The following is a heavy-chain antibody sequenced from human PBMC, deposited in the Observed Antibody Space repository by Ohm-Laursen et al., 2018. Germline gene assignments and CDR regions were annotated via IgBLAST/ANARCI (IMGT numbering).Heavy chain of an antibody. J-gene: IGHJ6*02. V-gene: IGHV4-34*01. CDR2: INHSGST. CDR1: GGSFSGYY. D-gene: IGHD1-26*01. CDR3: ARGGGRYYYYYGMDV. Sequence: GTLSLTCAVYGGSFSGYYWSWIRQPPGKGLEWIGEINHSGSTNYNPSLKSRVTISVDTSKNQFSLKLSSVTAADTAVYYCARGGGRYYYYYGMDVWGQGTTVTVSS.